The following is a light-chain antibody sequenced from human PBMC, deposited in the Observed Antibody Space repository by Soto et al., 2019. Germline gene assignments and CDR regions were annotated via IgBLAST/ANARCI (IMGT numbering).Light chain of an antibody. Sequence: VLTQPASVSGSPGQSITISSTGTSSDVGSYNLVSWYQQLPGKAPKLMIYEGSKRPSGVSNRFSGSKSGNTASLTISGLQAEDEAVYYCCSYVASSTSYVFGTGTKVTVL. CDR1: SSDVGSYNL. J-gene: IGLJ1*01. CDR2: EGS. V-gene: IGLV2-23*01. CDR3: CSYVASSTSYV.